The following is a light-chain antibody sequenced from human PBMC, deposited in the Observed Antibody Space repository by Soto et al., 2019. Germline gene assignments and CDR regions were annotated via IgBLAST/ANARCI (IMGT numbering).Light chain of an antibody. CDR2: AAS. Sequence: DIQMTQSPSSLSASVGDRVTITCRVSQRISSYLNWYQQKPGKAPKLLIYAASSLQGGVPSRFSGSGSGTDFTLTISSLQPEDFATYYCQQSSSTPPWTFGQGTK. J-gene: IGKJ1*01. CDR1: QRISSY. CDR3: QQSSSTPPWT. V-gene: IGKV1-39*01.